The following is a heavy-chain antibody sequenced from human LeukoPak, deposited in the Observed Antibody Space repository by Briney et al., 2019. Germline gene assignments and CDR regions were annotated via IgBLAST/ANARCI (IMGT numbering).Heavy chain of an antibody. CDR3: ARSIPYGTTWYGRSDY. CDR1: GFPFSSYS. CDR2: IKPDGTTK. V-gene: IGHV3-7*03. D-gene: IGHD6-13*01. Sequence: GGSLGLSCAASGFPFSSYSMTWVRQAPGKGLEWVANIKPDGTTKFHVDSVKGRFTISRDNALNSLYLQMNSLRAEDTAIYYCARSIPYGTTWYGRSDYWGQGTLVTVSS. J-gene: IGHJ4*02.